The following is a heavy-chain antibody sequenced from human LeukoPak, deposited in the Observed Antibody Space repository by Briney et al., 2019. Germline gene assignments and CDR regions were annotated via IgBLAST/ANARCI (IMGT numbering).Heavy chain of an antibody. D-gene: IGHD5-18*01. CDR2: IYHSGST. CDR1: GGSISSSNW. CDR3: ARDSPGYSYGSVV. J-gene: IGHJ4*02. Sequence: PSGTLSLTCAVSGGSISSSNWWSWVRQPPGKGLEWIGEIYHSGSTYYNPSLKSRVTISVDTSKNQFSLKLSSVTAADTAVYYCARDSPGYSYGSVVWGQGTLVTVSS. V-gene: IGHV4-4*02.